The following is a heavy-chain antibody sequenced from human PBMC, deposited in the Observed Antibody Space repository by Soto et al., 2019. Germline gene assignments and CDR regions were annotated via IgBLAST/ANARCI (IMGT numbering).Heavy chain of an antibody. V-gene: IGHV3-21*01. Sequence: GGSLRLSCAVSGFPFDSYSMSWVRQAPGQGLEWLASLSSGSFYIFHADSIRGRFTISRDDAKNLLFLQMNSLTIEDTSTYYCAREANTIYAPHGLDVWGQGTAVTVSS. CDR3: AREANTIYAPHGLDV. CDR2: LSSGSFYI. J-gene: IGHJ6*02. D-gene: IGHD3-3*01. CDR1: GFPFDSYS.